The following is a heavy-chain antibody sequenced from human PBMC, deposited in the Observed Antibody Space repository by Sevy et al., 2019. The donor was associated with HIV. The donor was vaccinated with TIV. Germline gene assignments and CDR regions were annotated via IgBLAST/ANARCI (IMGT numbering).Heavy chain of an antibody. Sequence: SETLSLTCTVSGGSISSSSYYWGWIRQPPGKGLEWIGSIYYSGSTYYNPSLKSRVTISVDTSKNQFSLKLSSVTAADTAVYYCARHDPLHIVVVPAAFDYWGQGTLVTVSS. D-gene: IGHD2-2*01. CDR2: IYYSGST. CDR1: GGSISSSSYY. V-gene: IGHV4-39*01. CDR3: ARHDPLHIVVVPAAFDY. J-gene: IGHJ4*02.